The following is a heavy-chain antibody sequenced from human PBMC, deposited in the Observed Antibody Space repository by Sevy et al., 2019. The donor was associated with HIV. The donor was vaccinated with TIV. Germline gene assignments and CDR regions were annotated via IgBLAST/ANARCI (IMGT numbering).Heavy chain of an antibody. J-gene: IGHJ4*02. CDR3: ARDLEFYDYGDYGPAFMPDY. CDR1: GFTFSTHG. CDR2: IWFDGSNT. Sequence: GGSLRLSCAASGFTFSTHGMHWVRQAPGKGLEWVAVIWFDGSNTYYADSVKGRFTISRDIAKNTLHLQMNSLRAEDTAVYYCARDLEFYDYGDYGPAFMPDYWGQGTLVTVSS. V-gene: IGHV3-33*01. D-gene: IGHD4-17*01.